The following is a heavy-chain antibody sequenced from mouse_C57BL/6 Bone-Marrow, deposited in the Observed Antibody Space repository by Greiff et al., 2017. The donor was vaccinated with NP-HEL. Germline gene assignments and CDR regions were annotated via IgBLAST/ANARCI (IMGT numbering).Heavy chain of an antibody. V-gene: IGHV5-17*01. D-gene: IGHD2-5*01. Sequence: EVKVVESGGGLVKPGGSLKLSCAASGFTFSDYGMHWVRQAPEKGLEWVAYISSGSSTIYYADTVKGRFTISRDNAKNTLFLQMTSLRSEDTAMYYCARAYSNYWFAYWGQGTLVTVSA. CDR2: ISSGSSTI. CDR1: GFTFSDYG. CDR3: ARAYSNYWFAY. J-gene: IGHJ3*01.